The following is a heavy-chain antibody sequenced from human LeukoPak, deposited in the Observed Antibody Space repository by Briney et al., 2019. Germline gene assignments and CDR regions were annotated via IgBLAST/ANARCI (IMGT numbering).Heavy chain of an antibody. D-gene: IGHD2-2*01. Sequence: PSETLSLTCTVSGGSITRSTDYWGWIRQPPGKGLEWIGSINYSGITYYNPSLKSRVTKSVDTSKNQFSLKLSSVTAADTAVYYCAREIVPAASTGWFDPWGQGTLVTVSS. CDR2: INYSGIT. CDR3: AREIVPAASTGWFDP. V-gene: IGHV4-39*07. CDR1: GGSITRSTDY. J-gene: IGHJ5*02.